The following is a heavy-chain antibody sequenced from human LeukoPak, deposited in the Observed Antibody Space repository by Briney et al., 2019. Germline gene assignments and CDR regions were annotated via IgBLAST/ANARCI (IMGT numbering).Heavy chain of an antibody. CDR3: ARDYYDSSGYFDY. CDR1: GFTFDDYG. V-gene: IGHV3-33*08. CDR2: IWYDGSNK. J-gene: IGHJ4*02. D-gene: IGHD3-22*01. Sequence: GGSLRLSCAASGFTFDDYGMHWVRQAPGKGLEWVAVIWYDGSNKYYADPVKGRFTISRDNSKNTLYLQMNSLRAEDTAVYYCARDYYDSSGYFDYWGQGTLVTVSS.